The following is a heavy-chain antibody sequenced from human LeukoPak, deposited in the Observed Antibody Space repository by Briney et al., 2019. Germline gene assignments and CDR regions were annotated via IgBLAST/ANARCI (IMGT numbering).Heavy chain of an antibody. D-gene: IGHD6-6*01. CDR3: ARDRSSSTQAAEYFQH. J-gene: IGHJ1*01. CDR2: ISWNSGDI. CDR1: GFTFDDYA. Sequence: GRSLRLSCAASGFTFDDYAMHWVRQPPGKGLEWVSGISWNSGDIRYADSVKGRFTISRDNAKNSLYLQMNSLRGVDTALYYCARDRSSSTQAAEYFQHWGQGTLVTVSS. V-gene: IGHV3-9*01.